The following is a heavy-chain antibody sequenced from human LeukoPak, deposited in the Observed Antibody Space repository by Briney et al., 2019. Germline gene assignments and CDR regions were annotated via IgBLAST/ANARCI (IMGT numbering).Heavy chain of an antibody. CDR1: GFTLSSYA. J-gene: IGHJ5*02. Sequence: GGSLRLSCAASGFTLSSYAMHWVRQAPGKGLEGVGVISYDGSNKYYADSVRGRFTISRDNSKNTLYLPMTSLRAEDTAVYYCAREGEFYENWFDPWGQGTLVTVSS. D-gene: IGHD3-16*01. CDR2: ISYDGSNK. V-gene: IGHV3-30-3*01. CDR3: AREGEFYENWFDP.